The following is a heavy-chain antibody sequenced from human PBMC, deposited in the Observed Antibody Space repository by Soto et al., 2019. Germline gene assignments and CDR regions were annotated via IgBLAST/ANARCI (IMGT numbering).Heavy chain of an antibody. Sequence: SVKVPCKASGYTFTSYYMHWVRQAPGQGLEWVGIITPSGGSTRYAQKIQGRVAMTRDTSTSTVYVEPSRLRSEDSAVYYCAGEGSDYYDSSGYVDDWGQGTLVTVSS. D-gene: IGHD3-22*01. CDR1: GYTFTSYY. CDR3: AGEGSDYYDSSGYVDD. V-gene: IGHV1-46*01. CDR2: ITPSGGST. J-gene: IGHJ4*02.